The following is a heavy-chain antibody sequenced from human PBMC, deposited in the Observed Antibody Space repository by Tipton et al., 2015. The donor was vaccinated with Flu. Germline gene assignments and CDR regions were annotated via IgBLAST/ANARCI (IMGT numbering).Heavy chain of an antibody. CDR3: ARDVAAVPAAIRD. D-gene: IGHD2-2*01. J-gene: IGHJ4*02. V-gene: IGHV4-39*02. Sequence: TLSLTCTDSGGSISSSSYNWGWIRQPPGKGLEWIASIYYSGRTYYNPSLKSRVTISVDTSKNQFSLKLNSVTAADTAVYYCARDVAAVPAAIRDWGQGTLVTVSS. CDR2: IYYSGRT. CDR1: GGSISSSSYN.